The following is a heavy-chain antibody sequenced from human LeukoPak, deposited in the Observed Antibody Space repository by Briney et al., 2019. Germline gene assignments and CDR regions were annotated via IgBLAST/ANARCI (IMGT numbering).Heavy chain of an antibody. CDR1: GGSISSYY. Sequence: SETLSLTCTVPGGSISSYYWSWIRQPAGKGLEWIGRIYTSGSTNYNPSLKSRVTMSVDTSKNQFSLKLSSVTAADTAVYCCARDNGVPAALSSWGQGTLVTVSS. D-gene: IGHD2-2*01. J-gene: IGHJ4*02. V-gene: IGHV4-4*07. CDR3: ARDNGVPAALSS. CDR2: IYTSGST.